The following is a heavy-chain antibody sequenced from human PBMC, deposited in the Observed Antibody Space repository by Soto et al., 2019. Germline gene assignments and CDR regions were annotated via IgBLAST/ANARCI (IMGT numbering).Heavy chain of an antibody. V-gene: IGHV4-59*01. Sequence: SETLSLTCTVSGGSISSYYWSWIRQPPGKGLEWIGYIYYSGSTNYNPSLKSRVTISVDTSKNQFSLKLSSVTAADTAVYYCATAPYVGDPFDYWGQATLVTVSS. CDR1: GGSISSYY. D-gene: IGHD3-16*01. CDR3: ATAPYVGDPFDY. J-gene: IGHJ4*02. CDR2: IYYSGST.